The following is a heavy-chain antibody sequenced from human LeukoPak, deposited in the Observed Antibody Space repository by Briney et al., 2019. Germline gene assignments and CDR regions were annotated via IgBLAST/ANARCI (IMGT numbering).Heavy chain of an antibody. V-gene: IGHV3-7*01. D-gene: IGHD3-10*02. CDR2: IKQDGGEK. Sequence: GGSLRLSCAASGFTFSTYWMSWVRQAPREGLEWVANIKQDGGEKYYVDTVKGRFTISRDKAKISLYLQMNSLRAEDTAVYYCAELGITMIGGVWGKGTTVTISS. CDR1: GFTFSTYW. CDR3: AELGITMIGGV. J-gene: IGHJ6*04.